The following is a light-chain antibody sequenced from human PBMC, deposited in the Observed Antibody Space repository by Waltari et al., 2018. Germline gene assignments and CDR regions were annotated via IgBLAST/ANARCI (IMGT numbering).Light chain of an antibody. V-gene: IGKV1-39*01. J-gene: IGKJ1*01. Sequence: DIQMTQSPSSLSASVGDRVHITCRASQTISSHLNWYQQKPGKAPHLLIYTASSLQSGVPSRFSGSGSGTDFTLTISSLQPEDFATYYCQQSSSTPPWTFGQGTKVEIK. CDR3: QQSSSTPPWT. CDR1: QTISSH. CDR2: TAS.